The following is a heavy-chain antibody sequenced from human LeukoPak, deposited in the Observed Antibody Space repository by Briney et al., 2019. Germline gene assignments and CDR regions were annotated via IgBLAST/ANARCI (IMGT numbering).Heavy chain of an antibody. V-gene: IGHV4-4*07. CDR2: IYTSGST. CDR3: ARAAYDSSGSDFDY. Sequence: SETLSLTCTVSGGSISSYYWSWIRQPAGKGLEWIGRIYTSGSTNYNPSLKSRVTMSVDTSKNQFSLKLSPVTAADTAVYYCARAAYDSSGSDFDYWGQGTLVTVSS. D-gene: IGHD3-22*01. CDR1: GGSISSYY. J-gene: IGHJ4*02.